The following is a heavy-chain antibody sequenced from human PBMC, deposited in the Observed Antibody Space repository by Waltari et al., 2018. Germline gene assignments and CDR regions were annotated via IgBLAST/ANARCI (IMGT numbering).Heavy chain of an antibody. V-gene: IGHV4-39*01. CDR3: ARLLLGPYNWFDP. CDR1: GGSISSSSYY. J-gene: IGHJ5*02. Sequence: QLQLQESGPGLVKPSETLSLTCTVSGGSISSSSYYWGWIRQPPGKGLEWIGSIYYSGSTYYNPSLTRRVTISVDTSKNQFSLKLSAGTAADTAVYYCARLLLGPYNWFDPWGQGTLVTVSS. D-gene: IGHD7-27*01. CDR2: IYYSGST.